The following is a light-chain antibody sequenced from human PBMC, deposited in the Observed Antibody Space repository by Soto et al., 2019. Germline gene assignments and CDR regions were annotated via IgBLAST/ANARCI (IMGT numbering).Light chain of an antibody. CDR2: GAS. V-gene: IGKV3-20*01. J-gene: IGKJ1*01. CDR3: QQYGSSRWT. CDR1: QSVSSNY. Sequence: EIVFTHSPVTLSFSPGERATLSCRASQSVSSNYLAWYEQKPGQAPRLLIYGASSRATGIPDRFSGSGSGTDFTLTISRLEPEDFAVYYCQQYGSSRWTLGQGTTVDIK.